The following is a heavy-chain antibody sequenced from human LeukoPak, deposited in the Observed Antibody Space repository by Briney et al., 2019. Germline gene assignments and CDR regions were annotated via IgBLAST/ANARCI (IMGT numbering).Heavy chain of an antibody. D-gene: IGHD2-15*01. CDR2: MSRSSSTI. Sequence: GGSLRLSCAASGFTFSSYFMNWVRQAPGKGLEWVSYMSRSSSTIYYADSVKGRFTISRDNAKHSLYLQMNSLRGEDTAVYYCARATQCGAGTGVDYWGQGTLVTVSS. J-gene: IGHJ4*02. CDR3: ARATQCGAGTGVDY. CDR1: GFTFSSYF. V-gene: IGHV3-48*01.